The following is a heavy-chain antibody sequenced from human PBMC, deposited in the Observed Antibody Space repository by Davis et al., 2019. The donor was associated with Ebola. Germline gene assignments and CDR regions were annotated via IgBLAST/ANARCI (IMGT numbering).Heavy chain of an antibody. J-gene: IGHJ4*02. D-gene: IGHD1-26*01. CDR2: IWYDGSKK. CDR3: TTTTTHFDY. V-gene: IGHV3-33*01. Sequence: GESLKISCAASGLTFSAYGMHWVRQAPGKGLEWVAIIWYDGSKKYYADSVRGRFTISRDNSKNTVYLQMNSLKTEDTAVYYCTTTTTHFDYWGQGTLVTVSS. CDR1: GLTFSAYG.